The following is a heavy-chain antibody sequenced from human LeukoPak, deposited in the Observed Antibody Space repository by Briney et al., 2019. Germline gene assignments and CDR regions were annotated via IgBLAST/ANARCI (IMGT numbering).Heavy chain of an antibody. D-gene: IGHD3-16*01. CDR1: GGSISSGDYY. CDR2: IYYSGST. V-gene: IGHV4-30-4*01. Sequence: NASQTLSLTCTVSGGSISSGDYYWSWIRQPPGKGLEWIGYIYYSGSTYYNPSLKSRVTISVDTSKNQFSLKLSSVTAADTAVYYCARGWVGDGGYYYYGMDVWGQGTTVTVSS. CDR3: ARGWVGDGGYYYYGMDV. J-gene: IGHJ6*02.